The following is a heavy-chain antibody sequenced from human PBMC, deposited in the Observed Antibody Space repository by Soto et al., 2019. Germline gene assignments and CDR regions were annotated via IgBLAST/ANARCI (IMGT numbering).Heavy chain of an antibody. J-gene: IGHJ4*02. V-gene: IGHV4-30-2*01. CDR2: IYHSGST. CDR1: GGSISSGGYS. D-gene: IGHD3-22*01. CDR3: ARVRMKYYYDSSGWFDY. Sequence: SETLSLTCAVSGGSISSGGYSWSWIRQPPGKGLEWIGYIYHSGSTYYNPSLKSRVTKSVDRSKNQFSLKLSSVTAADTAVYYCARVRMKYYYDSSGWFDYWGQGTLVTVSS.